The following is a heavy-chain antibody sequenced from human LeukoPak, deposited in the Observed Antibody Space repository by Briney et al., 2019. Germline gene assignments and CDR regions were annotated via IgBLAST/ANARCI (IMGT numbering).Heavy chain of an antibody. D-gene: IGHD3-22*01. V-gene: IGHV3-49*03. J-gene: IGHJ6*02. CDR1: GFTFCDYA. CDR3: TRAYDSSGFLHYFGMDV. CDR2: IRSKAYGETT. Sequence: PGRSLRLSCTASGFTFCDYAMSWFRQAPGKGLEWVGFIRSKAYGETTEYAASVKGRFTISRDDSKSITYLQMNSHEPEVTAVYYCTRAYDSSGFLHYFGMDVWGQGTTVTVSS.